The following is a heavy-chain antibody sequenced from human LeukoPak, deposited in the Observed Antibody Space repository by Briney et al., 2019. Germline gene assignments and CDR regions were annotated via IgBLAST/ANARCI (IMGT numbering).Heavy chain of an antibody. J-gene: IGHJ3*02. CDR1: GFTFSTYS. V-gene: IGHV3-21*01. D-gene: IGHD6-19*01. Sequence: GESLRLSCSASGFTFSTYSMNWVRQAPGKGLEWVSSISTSSSYIYYADSVKGRFTISRDNAKNSLYLQMQSLRAEDTAVYYCVRGHVAVAAHDDAFDIWGQGTMVTVSS. CDR2: ISTSSSYI. CDR3: VRGHVAVAAHDDAFDI.